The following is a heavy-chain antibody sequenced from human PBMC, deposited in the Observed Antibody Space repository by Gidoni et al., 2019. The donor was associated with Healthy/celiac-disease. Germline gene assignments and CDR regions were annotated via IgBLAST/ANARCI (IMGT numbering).Heavy chain of an antibody. CDR3: ARVRPLYNDWLGDYYYYGMDV. V-gene: IGHV3-48*02. Sequence: EVQLVESGGGLVQPGGSLRLSCAASGFTFSSYSMNWVRQAPGKGLEWVSYISSSSSTIYYADSVKGRFTISRDNAKNSLYLQMNSLRDEDTAVYYCARVRPLYNDWLGDYYYYGMDVWGQGTTVTVSS. J-gene: IGHJ6*02. D-gene: IGHD3-9*01. CDR2: ISSSSSTI. CDR1: GFTFSSYS.